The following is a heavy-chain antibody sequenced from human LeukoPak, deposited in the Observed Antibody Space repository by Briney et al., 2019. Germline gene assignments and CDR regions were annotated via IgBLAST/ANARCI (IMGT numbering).Heavy chain of an antibody. CDR2: IYYSGST. CDR3: ASRQIAAAGLYFDY. V-gene: IGHV4-39*01. Sequence: PSETLSLTCTVSGGSISSSSYYWGWLRQPPGKGLEWIGSIYYSGSTYYNPSLKSRVTISVDTSKNQFSLKLSSVTAADTAAYYCASRQIAAAGLYFDYWGQGTLVTVSS. CDR1: GGSISSSSYY. D-gene: IGHD6-13*01. J-gene: IGHJ4*02.